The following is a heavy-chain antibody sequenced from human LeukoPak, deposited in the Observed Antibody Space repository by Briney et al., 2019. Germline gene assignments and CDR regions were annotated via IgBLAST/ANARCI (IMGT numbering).Heavy chain of an antibody. V-gene: IGHV3-23*01. Sequence: PGGSLRLSCAASGFTFSNYNMNWVRQAPGKGLEWVSAISGSGGSTYYADSVKGRFTISRDNSKNTLYLQMNSLRAEDTAVYYCAKASIVGATLPFDYWGQGTLVTVSS. J-gene: IGHJ4*02. CDR3: AKASIVGATLPFDY. CDR2: ISGSGGST. D-gene: IGHD1-26*01. CDR1: GFTFSNYN.